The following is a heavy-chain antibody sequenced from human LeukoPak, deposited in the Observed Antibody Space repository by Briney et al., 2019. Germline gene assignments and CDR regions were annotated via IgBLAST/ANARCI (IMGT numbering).Heavy chain of an antibody. CDR1: GFTFSSYA. CDR2: ITTSGGST. V-gene: IGHV3-23*01. D-gene: IGHD3-10*01. CDR3: AKDHYVSGRYDAFDI. J-gene: IGHJ3*02. Sequence: PGGSLRLSCAASGFTFSSYAMSWVRQAPGKGLEWVSSITTSGGSTYYADSVKGRFTISRDNAKNTLYLQMNSLRAEDTAVYYCAKDHYVSGRYDAFDIWGQGTMVTVSS.